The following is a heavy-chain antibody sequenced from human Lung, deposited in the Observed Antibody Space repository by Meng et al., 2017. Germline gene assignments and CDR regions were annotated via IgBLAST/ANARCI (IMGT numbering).Heavy chain of an antibody. V-gene: IGHV4-61*02. Sequence: SETLSLTCTVSGCSINKGDYSWTWIRQPAGKGLEWIGRAYTTGDTDYSPSLRSRVTISLDTSKNQFSLKLTSVTAADTAVYYCARETYDVKLHLGEVSLDGSGMDVWGQGTTVTVSS. CDR2: AYTTGDT. CDR1: GCSINKGDYS. J-gene: IGHJ6*02. D-gene: IGHD3-16*01. CDR3: ARETYDVKLHLGEVSLDGSGMDV.